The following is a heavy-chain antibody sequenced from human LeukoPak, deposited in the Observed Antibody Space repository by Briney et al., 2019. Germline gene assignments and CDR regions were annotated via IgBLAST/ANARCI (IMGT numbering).Heavy chain of an antibody. CDR2: INHSGST. Sequence: SETLSLTCAVYGGSFSGYYWSWIRQPPGKGLEWIGEINHSGSTNYNPSLKSRVTISVDTSKNQFSLKLSSVTAADTAVYYCARSSSGWYNWFDPWGQGTLVTVSS. J-gene: IGHJ5*02. V-gene: IGHV4-34*01. D-gene: IGHD6-19*01. CDR1: GGSFSGYY. CDR3: ARSSSGWYNWFDP.